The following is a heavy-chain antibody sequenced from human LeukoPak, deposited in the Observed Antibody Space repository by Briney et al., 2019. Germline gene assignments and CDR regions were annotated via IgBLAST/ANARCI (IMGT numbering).Heavy chain of an antibody. CDR2: IIPILGIA. CDR3: ARVWGCSGGSCYSTGYMDV. V-gene: IGHV1-69*04. Sequence: ASVKVSCKASGGTFSSYAISWVRQAPGQGLEWMGRIIPILGIANYAQKFQGRVTITADKSTSTAYMELSSLRSEDTAVYYCARVWGCSGGSCYSTGYMDVWGKGTTVTVSS. J-gene: IGHJ6*03. D-gene: IGHD2-15*01. CDR1: GGTFSSYA.